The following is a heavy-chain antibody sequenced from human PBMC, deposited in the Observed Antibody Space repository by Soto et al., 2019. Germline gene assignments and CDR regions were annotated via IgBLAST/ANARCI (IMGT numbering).Heavy chain of an antibody. CDR2: ISYDGSNK. V-gene: IGHV3-30-3*01. D-gene: IGHD1-26*01. CDR1: GFTFSSYA. J-gene: IGHJ6*02. Sequence: QVQLVESGGGVVQPGRSLRLSCAASGFTFSSYAMHWVRQAPGKGLEWVAVISYDGSNKYYADSVKGRFTISRDNSKNTLYLQMNSLRAEDTAVYYCARDLSEWELLRGWAYGMDVWGQGTTVTVSS. CDR3: ARDLSEWELLRGWAYGMDV.